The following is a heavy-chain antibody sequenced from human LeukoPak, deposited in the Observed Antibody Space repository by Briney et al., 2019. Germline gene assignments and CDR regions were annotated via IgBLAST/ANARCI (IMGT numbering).Heavy chain of an antibody. Sequence: GGSLRPSCAASGFTFSSYSMNWVRQAPGKGLEWVSSISSSSSYIYYADSVKGRFTISRDNAKNSLYLQMNSLRAEDTAVYYCAISSSWYGVFDYWGQGTLVTVSS. CDR2: ISSSSSYI. CDR3: AISSSWYGVFDY. CDR1: GFTFSSYS. D-gene: IGHD6-13*01. V-gene: IGHV3-21*01. J-gene: IGHJ4*02.